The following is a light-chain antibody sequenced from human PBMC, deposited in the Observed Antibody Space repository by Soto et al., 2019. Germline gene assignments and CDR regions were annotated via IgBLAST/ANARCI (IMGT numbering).Light chain of an antibody. CDR3: SSYAGSNNLRV. CDR2: EVS. V-gene: IGLV2-8*01. CDR1: SSDVGGYNY. J-gene: IGLJ1*01. Sequence: ALTQPPSASGSPGQSVTISCTGTSSDVGGYNYVSWYQQHPGKAPKLMIYEVSKRPSGVPDRFSGSKSGNTASLTVSGLQAEDEADYYCSSYAGSNNLRVFGTGTKVTVL.